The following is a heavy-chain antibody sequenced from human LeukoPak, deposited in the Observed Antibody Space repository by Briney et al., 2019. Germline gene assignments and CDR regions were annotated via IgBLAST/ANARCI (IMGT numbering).Heavy chain of an antibody. V-gene: IGHV3-11*04. D-gene: IGHD3-9*01. Sequence: GGSLRLSCAASGFTFSDYYMSWIRQAPGKGLEWVSYISSSGSTIYYADSVKGRFTISRDNAKNSQYLQMNSLRAEDTAVYYCASLLYYDILTGYLDYWGQGTLVTVSS. CDR1: GFTFSDYY. CDR2: ISSSGSTI. J-gene: IGHJ4*02. CDR3: ASLLYYDILTGYLDY.